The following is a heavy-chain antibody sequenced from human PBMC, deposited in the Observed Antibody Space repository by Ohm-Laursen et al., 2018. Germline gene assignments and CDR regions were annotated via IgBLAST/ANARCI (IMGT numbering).Heavy chain of an antibody. CDR2: IYSDGNT. V-gene: IGHV3-53*01. CDR1: GFTVSNTY. CDR3: VKDAGGTYDY. J-gene: IGHJ4*02. Sequence: SLRLSCSASGFTVSNTYMSWVRQAPGKGLDWVSVIYSDGNTNYADSVKGRFTISRDNSKNTLYLQMNSLRAEDTAVYYCVKDAGGTYDYWGQGTLVTVSS.